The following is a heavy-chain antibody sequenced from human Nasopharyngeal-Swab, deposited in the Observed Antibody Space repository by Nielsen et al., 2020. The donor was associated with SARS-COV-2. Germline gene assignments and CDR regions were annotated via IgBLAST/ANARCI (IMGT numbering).Heavy chain of an antibody. CDR3: ARDHGDYGAFDI. J-gene: IGHJ3*02. Sequence: WIRQPPGKGLEWVSSISSSSSYIYYADSVKGRFTISRDNVKNSLYLQMNSLRAEDTAVYYCARDHGDYGAFDIWGQGTMVTVSS. V-gene: IGHV3-21*01. D-gene: IGHD4-17*01. CDR2: ISSSSSYI.